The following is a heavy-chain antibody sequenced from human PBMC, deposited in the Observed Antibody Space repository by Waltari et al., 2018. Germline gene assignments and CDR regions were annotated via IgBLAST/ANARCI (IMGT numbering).Heavy chain of an antibody. V-gene: IGHV4-38-2*01. CDR1: GYSISSGYY. J-gene: IGHJ4*02. CDR3: ARSSNDVRDSY. D-gene: IGHD4-4*01. Sequence: QVQLQESGPGLVKPSETLSLTCAVSGYSISSGYYWGWIRQPPGKGLEWIGSIYHSGSTYYNPSLKSRVTIAVDTLKNQCSLKLSSVTAADTAVYDCARSSNDVRDSYWGQGTLVTVSS. CDR2: IYHSGST.